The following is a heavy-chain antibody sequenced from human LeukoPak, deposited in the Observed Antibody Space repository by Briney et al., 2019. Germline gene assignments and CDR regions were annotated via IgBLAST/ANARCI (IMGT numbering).Heavy chain of an antibody. Sequence: GGSLRLSCEASGFTFSSYAMSWVRQAPGKGLEWVSSISRSGDSTSYSDSVKGRFSISRENSKNTVSLQVNSLRAEDTAVYYCARGDSHSSSNWYGGGDYWGQGTLVTVSS. V-gene: IGHV3-23*01. D-gene: IGHD6-13*01. CDR1: GFTFSSYA. CDR3: ARGDSHSSSNWYGGGDY. CDR2: ISRSGDST. J-gene: IGHJ4*02.